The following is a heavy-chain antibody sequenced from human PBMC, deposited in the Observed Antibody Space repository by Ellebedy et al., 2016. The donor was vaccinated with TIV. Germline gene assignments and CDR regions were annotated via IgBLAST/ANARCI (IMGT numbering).Heavy chain of an antibody. Sequence: GGSLRLSCAASGFTFRDYYMSWIRQAPGKGLEWVAYFGPSGTIIYNADSVKGRFTISRDNAKNSPYLQMSSLRVEDTAVYYCAGGYDSHGFDIWGQGTMVTVSS. CDR3: AGGYDSHGFDI. D-gene: IGHD2-2*01. V-gene: IGHV3-11*01. CDR2: FGPSGTII. CDR1: GFTFRDYY. J-gene: IGHJ3*02.